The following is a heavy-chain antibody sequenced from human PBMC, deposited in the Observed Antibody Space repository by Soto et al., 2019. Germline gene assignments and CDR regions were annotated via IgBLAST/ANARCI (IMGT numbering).Heavy chain of an antibody. D-gene: IGHD2-15*01. CDR1: GGSISSNY. CDR3: ARRYCSGGSCYFDY. Sequence: SETLSLTCTVSGGSISSNYWSWIRQPPGKGLEWIGYIYYSGSTNYNPSLKSRVTISVDTSKNQFSLKLSSVTAADTAVYYCARRYCSGGSCYFDYWGQGTLVTVSS. V-gene: IGHV4-59*08. CDR2: IYYSGST. J-gene: IGHJ4*02.